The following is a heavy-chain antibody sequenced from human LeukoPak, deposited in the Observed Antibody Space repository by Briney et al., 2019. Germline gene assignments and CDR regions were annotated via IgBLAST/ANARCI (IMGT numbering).Heavy chain of an antibody. CDR2: IKSDGSRT. V-gene: IGHV3-74*01. D-gene: IGHD1-26*01. Sequence: QTGGSLRHSCAASGFTFSRYWMHWVRQAPGKGLVWVSCIKSDGSRTSIADSAKGRFTISRDNAKNTVYLQMNSLRAEDTAVYYCVRDNRSYNFDYWGQGTLVTVSS. CDR1: GFTFSRYW. CDR3: VRDNRSYNFDY. J-gene: IGHJ4*02.